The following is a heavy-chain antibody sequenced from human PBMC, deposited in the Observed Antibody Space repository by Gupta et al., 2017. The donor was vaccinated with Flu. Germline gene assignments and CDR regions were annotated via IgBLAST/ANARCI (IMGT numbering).Heavy chain of an antibody. J-gene: IGHJ4*02. D-gene: IGHD3-3*01. CDR3: TATKRFLGWLPSVH. CDR1: GFTFSGAW. CDR2: IKSTTDGGTI. Sequence: YGTASGFTFSGAWMSWVRQAPGKGLEWLGRIKSTTDGGTIDYAASVKDRFIISRDDSKGTLFLQMNSLKNEDTGVYYCTATKRFLGWLPSVHWGQGTLVSVSS. V-gene: IGHV3-15*01.